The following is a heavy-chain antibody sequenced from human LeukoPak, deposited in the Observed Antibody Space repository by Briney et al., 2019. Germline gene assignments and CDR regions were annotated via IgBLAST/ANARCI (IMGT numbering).Heavy chain of an antibody. CDR3: ARDGRRWLQFTPNWFDP. Sequence: GGSLRLSCAASGFTVSSNYMSWVRQAPGKGLEWVSVIYSGGSAYYADSVKGRFTISRDNSKNTLYLQMNSLRAEDTAVYYCARDGRRWLQFTPNWFDPWGQGTLVTVSS. D-gene: IGHD5-24*01. V-gene: IGHV3-53*01. J-gene: IGHJ5*02. CDR1: GFTVSSNY. CDR2: IYSGGSA.